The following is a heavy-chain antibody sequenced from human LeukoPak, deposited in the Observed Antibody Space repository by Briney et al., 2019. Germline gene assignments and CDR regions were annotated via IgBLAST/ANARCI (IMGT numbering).Heavy chain of an antibody. CDR1: GYTFTGYY. V-gene: IGHV1-2*02. CDR3: AREGYYDSSGYWVSRWFDP. CDR2: INPNSGGT. J-gene: IGHJ5*02. Sequence: GASVKVSCKASGYTFTGYYMHWVRQAPGQGLEWMGWINPNSGGTNYAQKFQGRVTMTRDTSISTAYMELSRLRSDDTAVYYCAREGYYDSSGYWVSRWFDPWGQGTLVTVSS. D-gene: IGHD3-22*01.